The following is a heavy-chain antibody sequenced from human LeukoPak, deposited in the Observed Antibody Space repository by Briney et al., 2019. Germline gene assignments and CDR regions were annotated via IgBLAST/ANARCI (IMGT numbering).Heavy chain of an antibody. J-gene: IGHJ4*02. CDR1: GFTFSSYA. V-gene: IGHV3-23*01. CDR3: AKEGASMARAQLFDY. D-gene: IGHD3-10*01. Sequence: GGSLRLSCAASGFTFSSYAMTWVRQAPGKGLEWVSGISGSGDSTYYADSVKGRFTISRDNSKNTLCLQMHSLRAEDTAVYYCAKEGASMARAQLFDYWGQGTLVTVSS. CDR2: ISGSGDST.